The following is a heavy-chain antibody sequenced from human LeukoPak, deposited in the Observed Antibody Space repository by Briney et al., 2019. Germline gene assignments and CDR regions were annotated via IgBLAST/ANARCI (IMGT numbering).Heavy chain of an antibody. Sequence: LSGTSLRLSCAASGFTFSSYAIHWVRQAPGKGLEWVAVISFDGTDAFYADSVKGRFTISRDNSKNTLYLQMNSLRADDTAVYYCASPEIRGVIVHRFDYWGQGTLVTVSS. CDR2: ISFDGTDA. CDR1: GFTFSSYA. CDR3: ASPEIRGVIVHRFDY. D-gene: IGHD3-16*02. V-gene: IGHV3-30*04. J-gene: IGHJ4*02.